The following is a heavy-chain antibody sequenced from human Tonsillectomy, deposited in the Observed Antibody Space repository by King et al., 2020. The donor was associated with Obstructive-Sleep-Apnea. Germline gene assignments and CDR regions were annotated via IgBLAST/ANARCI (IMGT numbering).Heavy chain of an antibody. CDR1: GHTLTEFP. D-gene: IGHD2-21*02. V-gene: IGHV1-24*01. Sequence: QLVQSGAEVKKPGASVKVSCTVSGHTLTEFPIHWVRQAPGKGLEWMGGFDPEDGETIYAQKFQGRVTMTEDTSTDTVYMELGSLRSEDTAVYYCASLGCVDCPVSFNWFDPWGQGTLVTVSS. CDR3: ASLGCVDCPVSFNWFDP. CDR2: FDPEDGET. J-gene: IGHJ5*02.